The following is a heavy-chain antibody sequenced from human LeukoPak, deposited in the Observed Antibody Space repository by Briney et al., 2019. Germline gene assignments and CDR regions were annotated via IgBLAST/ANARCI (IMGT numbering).Heavy chain of an antibody. CDR3: ARHRPGVRGVIITKNSNWFDP. V-gene: IGHV4-39*01. Sequence: PSETLSLTCTVPGGSISSSGYYWSWIRQPPGKGLEWIGEINHSGSTNYNPSLKSRVTISVDTSKNQFSLKLSSVTAADTAVYYCARHRPGVRGVIITKNSNWFDPWGQGTLVTVSS. J-gene: IGHJ5*02. CDR1: GGSISSSGYY. D-gene: IGHD3-10*01. CDR2: INHSGST.